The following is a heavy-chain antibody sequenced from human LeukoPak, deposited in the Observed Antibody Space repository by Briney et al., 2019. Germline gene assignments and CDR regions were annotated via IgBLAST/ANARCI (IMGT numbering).Heavy chain of an antibody. V-gene: IGHV1-69*05. CDR2: IIPIFGTA. D-gene: IGHD1-1*01. Sequence: GASVKVSCKASGGTFSSYAISWVRQAPGQGLEWMGGIIPIFGTANYAQKFQGRVTITRDTSASTAYMELSSLRSEDTAVYYCARDRATRFDPWGQGTLVTVSS. J-gene: IGHJ5*02. CDR1: GGTFSSYA. CDR3: ARDRATRFDP.